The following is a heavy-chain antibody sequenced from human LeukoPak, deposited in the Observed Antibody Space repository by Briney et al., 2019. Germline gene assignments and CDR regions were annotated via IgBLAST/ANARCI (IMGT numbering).Heavy chain of an antibody. CDR1: GFTFSNHQ. CDR2: IKQDGGEK. D-gene: IGHD3-10*01. V-gene: IGHV3-7*05. Sequence: GGSLRLSCAGSGFTFSNHQMNWVRRAPGKGLEWVTKIKQDGGEKHYVDSVKGRFTISRDNAKNSLYLQMNSLRVEDTAMYYCARWNYDSGSWVLDYWGQGTLVTVSS. J-gene: IGHJ4*02. CDR3: ARWNYDSGSWVLDY.